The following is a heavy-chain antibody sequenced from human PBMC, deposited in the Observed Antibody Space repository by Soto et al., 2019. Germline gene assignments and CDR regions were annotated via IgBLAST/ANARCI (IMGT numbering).Heavy chain of an antibody. V-gene: IGHV4-39*01. D-gene: IGHD3-22*01. J-gene: IGHJ3*02. Sequence: PSETLSLTCTVSGGSVSSRSYYWGWIRQAPGRGLEWIGSTYYSGSTYYNPSLKSRVTISVDTSKNQFSLKLSSVTAADTAVFYCVRHLYYYDTSGYFDAFDIWGQGTMVTVS. CDR2: TYYSGST. CDR3: VRHLYYYDTSGYFDAFDI. CDR1: GGSVSSRSYY.